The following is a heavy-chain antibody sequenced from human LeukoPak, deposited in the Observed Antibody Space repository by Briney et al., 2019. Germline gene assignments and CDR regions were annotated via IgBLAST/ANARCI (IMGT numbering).Heavy chain of an antibody. V-gene: IGHV4-38-2*02. D-gene: IGHD6-13*01. Sequence: SETLSLTCTVSGYSISSGYYWGWLRQPPGKGLGWIGSIYYSGSTYYNPSLKSRVTISVDTSKNQFSLKLSSVTAADTAVYYCARDRIAAACTSYWGQGTLVTVSS. CDR3: ARDRIAAACTSY. CDR2: IYYSGST. J-gene: IGHJ4*02. CDR1: GYSISSGYY.